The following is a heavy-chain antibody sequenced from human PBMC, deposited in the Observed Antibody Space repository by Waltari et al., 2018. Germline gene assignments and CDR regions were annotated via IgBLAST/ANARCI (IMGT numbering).Heavy chain of an antibody. Sequence: EVQLVESGGGLVKPGGSLRLSCAASGFTFSSYSMNWVPQAPGRGLEWVSSISSSSSYIYYADSVKGRFTISRDNAKNSLYLQMNSLRAEDTAVYYCARDRAAAVLYYYYGMDVWGQGTTVTVSS. J-gene: IGHJ6*02. CDR1: GFTFSSYS. V-gene: IGHV3-21*01. CDR3: ARDRAAAVLYYYYGMDV. D-gene: IGHD6-13*01. CDR2: ISSSSSYI.